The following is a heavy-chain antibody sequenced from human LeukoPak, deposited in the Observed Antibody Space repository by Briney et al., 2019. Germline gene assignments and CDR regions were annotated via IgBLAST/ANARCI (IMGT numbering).Heavy chain of an antibody. CDR3: ARDAYSVSWTGDY. J-gene: IGHJ4*02. CDR1: GFTFSSYG. V-gene: IGHV3-30*02. CDR2: IRYDGSNK. Sequence: PGGSLRLSCAASGFTFSSYGMHWVRQAPGKGLEWVAFIRYDGSNKYYADSVKGRFTISRDNSKNTLYLQMNSLRAEDTAVYYCARDAYSVSWTGDYWGQGTLVTVSS. D-gene: IGHD6-13*01.